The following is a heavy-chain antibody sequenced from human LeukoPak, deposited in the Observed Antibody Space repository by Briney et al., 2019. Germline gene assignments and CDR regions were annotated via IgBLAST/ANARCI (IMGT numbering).Heavy chain of an antibody. CDR3: ARERRVLRFLEWLPYPYYFDY. CDR1: GGSFSGYY. D-gene: IGHD3-3*01. J-gene: IGHJ4*02. Sequence: SETLSLTCAVYGGSFSGYYWSWIRQPPGKGLEWIGEINHSGSTNYNPSLKSRLTISVDTSKNQFSLKLSSVTAADTAVYYCARERRVLRFLEWLPYPYYFDYWGQGTLVTVSS. CDR2: INHSGST. V-gene: IGHV4-34*01.